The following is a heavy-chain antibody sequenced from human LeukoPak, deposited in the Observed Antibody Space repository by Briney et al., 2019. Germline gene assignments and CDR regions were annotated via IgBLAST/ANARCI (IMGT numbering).Heavy chain of an antibody. D-gene: IGHD3-22*01. CDR2: INPNSGDT. CDR3: ARGYLDSSGFYRGSIDY. CDR1: GYTFTAYY. V-gene: IGHV1-2*06. Sequence: GASVKVSCKXSGYTFTAYYIHWVRQAPGQGLEWMGRINPNSGDTNYAQRFQGRVTMTRDTSITTAYMELSRLRSDDTAVYYCARGYLDSSGFYRGSIDYWGQGTLVTVSS. J-gene: IGHJ4*02.